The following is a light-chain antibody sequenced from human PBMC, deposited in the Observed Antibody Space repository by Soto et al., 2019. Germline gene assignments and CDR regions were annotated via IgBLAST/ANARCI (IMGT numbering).Light chain of an antibody. CDR2: GAS. CDR1: QSVSSSY. V-gene: IGKV3-20*01. CDR3: QQYGSSPFT. J-gene: IGKJ3*01. Sequence: EXVLTQSPGTLSLSPGERATLSCRASQSVSSSYLAWYQQKPGQAPRLLIYGASSRATGIPDRFSGSGSGTDFTLTISRLEPEDFAVYYCQQYGSSPFTFGPGTKVDIK.